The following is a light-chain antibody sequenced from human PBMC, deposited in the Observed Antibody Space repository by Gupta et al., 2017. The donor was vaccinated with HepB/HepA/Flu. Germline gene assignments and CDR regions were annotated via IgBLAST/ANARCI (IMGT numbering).Light chain of an antibody. CDR3: QQCYGTPTT. CDR1: QSISSY. Sequence: DIQMTQSPSSLSASVGDRVTITCRASQSISSYLNWYQQKPGKVPKLLIYAASSLQSGVPSRFSGCGSGTDFTLTISRLQPEDFATYYCQQCYGTPTTFGQGTRLEMK. J-gene: IGKJ1*01. CDR2: AAS. V-gene: IGKV1-39*01.